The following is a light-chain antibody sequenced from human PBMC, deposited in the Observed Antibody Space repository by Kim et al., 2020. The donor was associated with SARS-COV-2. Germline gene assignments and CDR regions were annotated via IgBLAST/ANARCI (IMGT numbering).Light chain of an antibody. CDR1: SSDIGAFKY. CDR3: SSYTTANTRL. V-gene: IGLV2-14*03. CDR2: DVS. Sequence: GQSISISCTGTSSDIGAFKYVSWFQQHPGRAPKLLIYDVSERPSGISNRFSGSTSGYTASLTISGLQAEDEADYYCSSYTTANTRLFGAGTKVTVL. J-gene: IGLJ1*01.